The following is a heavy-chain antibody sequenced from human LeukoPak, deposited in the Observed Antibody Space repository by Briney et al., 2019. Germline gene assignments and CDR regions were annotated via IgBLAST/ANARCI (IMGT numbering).Heavy chain of an antibody. CDR3: GRDALVGYFSYYYMDV. CDR1: GDSISSHY. V-gene: IGHV4-59*11. J-gene: IGHJ6*03. Sequence: SETLSLTCTVSGDSISSHYWTWIRQSPVKGLEWIGDISNSGSTSYNPSLKSRVTISIDTSKNQFSLKLSSVTAADTAVYYCGRDALVGYFSYYYMDVWGKGTTVTVSS. D-gene: IGHD2-15*01. CDR2: ISNSGST.